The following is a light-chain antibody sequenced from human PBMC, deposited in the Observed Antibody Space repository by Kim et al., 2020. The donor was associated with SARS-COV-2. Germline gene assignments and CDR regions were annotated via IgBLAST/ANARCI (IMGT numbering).Light chain of an antibody. CDR3: NSRDSNDNVV. CDR2: GKN. V-gene: IGLV3-19*01. CDR1: SLRSYY. J-gene: IGLJ2*01. Sequence: VALGQTVRITGQGDSLRSYYATWYKQKPGQAPIVVIYGKNNRPSGIPDRFSGSSSGNTASLTITGTQAGDEADYYCNSRDSNDNVVFGGGTQLTVL.